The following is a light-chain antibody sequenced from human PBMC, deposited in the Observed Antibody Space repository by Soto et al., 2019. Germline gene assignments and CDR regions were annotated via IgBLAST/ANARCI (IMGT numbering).Light chain of an antibody. J-gene: IGLJ2*01. CDR3: SSYTSSSTLEGVV. Sequence: QSVLTQPASVSGSPGQSITISCTGTSSDVGGYNYVSWYQQHPGKAPKLMIYEVSNRPSGVSNRFSGSKSGNTASLTISGLQAEDEAYYYCSSYTSSSTLEGVVFGGGTKLTVL. CDR1: SSDVGGYNY. CDR2: EVS. V-gene: IGLV2-14*01.